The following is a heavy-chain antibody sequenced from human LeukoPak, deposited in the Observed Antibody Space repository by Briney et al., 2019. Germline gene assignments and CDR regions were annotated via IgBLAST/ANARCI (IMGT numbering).Heavy chain of an antibody. Sequence: GGSLRLSCAASGFTFSSYAMSWVRQAPGKGLEWVSAISGSGGSTYFADSVKGRFTISRDNSKNTLYLQVNSLRAEDTAVYYCAKALRAYGGNSPYYYYAMDVWGQGTTVTVSS. V-gene: IGHV3-23*01. CDR2: ISGSGGST. CDR3: AKALRAYGGNSPYYYYAMDV. CDR1: GFTFSSYA. D-gene: IGHD4-23*01. J-gene: IGHJ6*02.